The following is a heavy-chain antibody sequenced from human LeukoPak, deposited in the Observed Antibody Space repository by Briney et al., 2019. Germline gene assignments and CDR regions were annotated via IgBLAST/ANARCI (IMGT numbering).Heavy chain of an antibody. D-gene: IGHD6-13*01. J-gene: IGHJ4*02. CDR3: ARPIFIAAAGFDY. V-gene: IGHV3-33*08. CDR1: GFTFSDYY. Sequence: GGSLRLSCAASGFTFSDYYMSWIRQAPGKGLEWVAVIWYDGSNKYYADSVKGRFTISRDNSKNTLYLQMNSLRAEDTAVYYCARPIFIAAAGFDYWGQGTLVTVSS. CDR2: IWYDGSNK.